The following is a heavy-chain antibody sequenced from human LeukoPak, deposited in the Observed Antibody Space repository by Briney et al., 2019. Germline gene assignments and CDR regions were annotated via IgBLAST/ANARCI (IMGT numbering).Heavy chain of an antibody. CDR1: GYTFTSYD. CDR3: ARTNGDLDY. CDR2: MNPNSGNT. Sequence: ASVKVSCKASGYTFTSYDINWVRQATGQGLEWMGWMNPNSGNTGYAQNFQGRVTMTRDTSISTAYMQVTSLRSEDTAIYYCARTNGDLDYWGQGTLVTVSS. D-gene: IGHD4-17*01. J-gene: IGHJ4*02. V-gene: IGHV1-8*01.